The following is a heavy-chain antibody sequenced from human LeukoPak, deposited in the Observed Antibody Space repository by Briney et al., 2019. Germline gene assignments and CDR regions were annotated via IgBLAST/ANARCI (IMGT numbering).Heavy chain of an antibody. CDR2: ISAYNGNT. D-gene: IGHD3-3*01. J-gene: IGHJ4*02. CDR1: GYTFTSYG. Sequence: ASVKVSFTASGYTFTSYGISWVRQAPGQGLEWMGWISAYNGNTNHAQKLQGRVTMTTDTSTSTAYMELRSLRSDDTAVYYCARVRESYDFWSEYWGQGTLVTVSS. V-gene: IGHV1-18*01. CDR3: ARVRESYDFWSEY.